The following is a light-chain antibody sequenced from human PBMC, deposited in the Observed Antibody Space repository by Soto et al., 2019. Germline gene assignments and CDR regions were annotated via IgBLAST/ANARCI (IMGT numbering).Light chain of an antibody. CDR3: SSYSSTSTYV. CDR1: TSDVAYYNS. CDR2: EVT. J-gene: IGLJ1*01. Sequence: QSALTQPASVSGSPGQSIAISCTGATSDVAYYNSVSWYQQHPGKAPKLMIYEVTNRPSGVSNRFSGSKSGNTASLTISGLQAEDEADYYCSSYSSTSTYVFGTGTQLTVL. V-gene: IGLV2-14*01.